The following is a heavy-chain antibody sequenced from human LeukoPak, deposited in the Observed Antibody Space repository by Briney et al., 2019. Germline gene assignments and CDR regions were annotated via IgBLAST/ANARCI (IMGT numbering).Heavy chain of an antibody. V-gene: IGHV1-69*05. CDR1: GGTFSSYA. D-gene: IGHD3-22*01. J-gene: IGHJ4*02. CDR3: ARRSDDYDSSAYYH. CDR2: IIPIFGTA. Sequence: ASVKVSCKASGGTFSSYAISWVRQAPGQGLEWMGGIIPIFGTANYAQKFQGRVTMTMDPSISTAYMELSSLRSEDTAVYYCARRSDDYDSSAYYHWGQGTLVTVSS.